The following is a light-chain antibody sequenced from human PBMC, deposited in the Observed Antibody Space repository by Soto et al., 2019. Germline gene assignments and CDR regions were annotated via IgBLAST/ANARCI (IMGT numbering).Light chain of an antibody. Sequence: EIVLTQSPGTLSLSPGERATLSCRASQSVSSSYLAWYQQKPGQAPRLLIYNTSSRATGIPDRFSGGGSGTDFTLTISRLELEDFAVYYCQQYGSSLLTFGGGTKLDIK. J-gene: IGKJ4*01. CDR1: QSVSSSY. V-gene: IGKV3-20*01. CDR3: QQYGSSLLT. CDR2: NTS.